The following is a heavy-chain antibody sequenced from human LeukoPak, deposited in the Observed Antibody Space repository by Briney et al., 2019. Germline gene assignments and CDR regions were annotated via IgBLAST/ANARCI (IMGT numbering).Heavy chain of an antibody. V-gene: IGHV5-51*01. Sequence: GASLKISFKGSGSSFTSYWIGWVRPMPGKGLEWMGIIYPGDSDTRYSPSFQGQVTISADKSISTAYLQWSSLKASDTAMYYCARTVIAARQDWFDPWGQGTLVTVSS. CDR3: ARTVIAARQDWFDP. CDR2: IYPGDSDT. D-gene: IGHD6-6*01. J-gene: IGHJ5*02. CDR1: GSSFTSYW.